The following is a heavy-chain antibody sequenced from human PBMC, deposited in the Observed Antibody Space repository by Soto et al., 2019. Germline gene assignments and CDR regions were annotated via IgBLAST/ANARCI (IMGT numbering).Heavy chain of an antibody. V-gene: IGHV3-74*01. CDR3: ARGGTSSWFRGFDY. D-gene: IGHD6-13*01. J-gene: IGHJ4*02. CDR1: GFTFSSHW. CDR2: LKSDGSST. Sequence: EVQLVESGGGLVQPGGSLRLSCVASGFTFSSHWMHWVRQAPGNGLVWVSRLKSDGSSTSYADSVKGRFTISRDNAKNTLYLQFNSLRAEDTAVYYCARGGTSSWFRGFDYWGQGTLVTVSS.